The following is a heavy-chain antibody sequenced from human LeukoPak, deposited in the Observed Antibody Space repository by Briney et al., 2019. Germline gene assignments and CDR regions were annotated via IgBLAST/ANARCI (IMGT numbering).Heavy chain of an antibody. D-gene: IGHD3-3*01. CDR1: GGSISSHY. J-gene: IGHJ6*03. Sequence: PSETLSLTCTVSGGSISSHYWSWIRQPAGKGLEWIGRLYTGGSTNYNPSLKSRVTMSVDTSKKQFSLKLSSVTAADTAVYYCARYDFWSGYYYTDVWGKGTTVTVSS. CDR2: LYTGGST. CDR3: ARYDFWSGYYYTDV. V-gene: IGHV4-4*07.